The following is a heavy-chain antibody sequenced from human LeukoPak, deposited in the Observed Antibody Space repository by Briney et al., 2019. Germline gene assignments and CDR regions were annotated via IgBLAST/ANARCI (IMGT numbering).Heavy chain of an antibody. CDR1: GGSISSYY. CDR2: IYYSGST. V-gene: IGHV4-59*01. Sequence: SETLSLTCTVSGGSISSYYWSWIRQPAGKGLEWIGYIYYSGSTNYNPSLKSRVTISVDTSKNQFSLKLSSVTAADTAVYYCARGRVTRYFDLWGRGTLVTVSS. J-gene: IGHJ2*01. CDR3: ARGRVTRYFDL.